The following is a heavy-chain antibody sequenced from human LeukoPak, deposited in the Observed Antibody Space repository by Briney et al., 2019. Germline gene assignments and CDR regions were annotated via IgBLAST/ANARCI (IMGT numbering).Heavy chain of an antibody. CDR3: ARVLDGN. CDR2: IKQDGSEK. J-gene: IGHJ4*02. V-gene: IGHV3-7*01. CDR1: GFTFSSYW. D-gene: IGHD5-24*01. Sequence: GGSLRLSCAASGFTFSSYWMTWVRQAPGKGLQWVANIKQDGSEKYYVDSVKGRFTISRDNAKNSLYLQMDSLRTEDTSVYYCARVLDGNWGQGTLVTVSS.